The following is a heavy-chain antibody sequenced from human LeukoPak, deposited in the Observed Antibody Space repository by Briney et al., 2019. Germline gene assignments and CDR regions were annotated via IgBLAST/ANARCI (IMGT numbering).Heavy chain of an antibody. V-gene: IGHV4-34*01. CDR2: INHSGST. J-gene: IGHJ4*02. CDR3: ARKERPPAWGSYRPYYFDY. CDR1: GGSFSGYY. Sequence: PSETLSLTCAVYGGSFSGYYWSWIRQPPGKGLEWIGEINHSGSTNYNPSLKSRVTISVGTSKNQFSLKLSSVTAADTAVYYCARKERPPAWGSYRPYYFDYWGQGTLVTVSS. D-gene: IGHD3-16*02.